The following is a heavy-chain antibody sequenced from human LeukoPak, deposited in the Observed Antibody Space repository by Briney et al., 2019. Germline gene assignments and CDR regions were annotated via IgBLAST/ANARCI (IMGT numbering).Heavy chain of an antibody. Sequence: PSETLSLTCAVYGGSFSGYYWSWIRQPPGKGLEWIGSIYYSGSTYYNPSLKSRVTISVDTSKNQFSLKLSSVTAADTAVYFCARHEGYTSGGFDYWGQGTLATVSS. CDR1: GGSFSGYY. D-gene: IGHD6-19*01. CDR2: IYYSGST. CDR3: ARHEGYTSGGFDY. V-gene: IGHV4-34*01. J-gene: IGHJ4*02.